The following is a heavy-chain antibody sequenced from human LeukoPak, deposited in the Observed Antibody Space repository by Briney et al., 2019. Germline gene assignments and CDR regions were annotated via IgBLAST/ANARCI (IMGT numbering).Heavy chain of an antibody. D-gene: IGHD3-22*01. CDR2: INPSGGST. Sequence: ASVKVSCKASGYTFTSYYMHWVRQAPGQGLEWMGIINPSGGSTSYAQKFQGRVTMTRDMSTSTVYMELSSLRSEDTAVYYCARGYYYDSSGYLRGHYFDYWGQGTLVTVSS. V-gene: IGHV1-46*01. CDR1: GYTFTSYY. CDR3: ARGYYYDSSGYLRGHYFDY. J-gene: IGHJ4*02.